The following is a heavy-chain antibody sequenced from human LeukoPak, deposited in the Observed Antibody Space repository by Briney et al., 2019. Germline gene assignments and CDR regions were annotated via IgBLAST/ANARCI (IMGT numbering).Heavy chain of an antibody. D-gene: IGHD6-6*01. CDR3: ARHTRIAALYYYYGMDV. CDR2: IYYSGST. CDR1: GGSISSGGYY. Sequence: SETLSLTCTVSGGSISSGGYYWSWIRQHPGKGLEWIGYIYYSGSTYYNPSLKSRVTISVDTSKNQFSLKLSSVTAADTAVYYCARHTRIAALYYYYGMDVWGQGTTVTVSS. V-gene: IGHV4-31*03. J-gene: IGHJ6*02.